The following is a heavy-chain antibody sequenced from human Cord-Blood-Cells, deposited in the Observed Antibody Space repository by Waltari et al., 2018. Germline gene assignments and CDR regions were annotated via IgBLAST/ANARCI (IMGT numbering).Heavy chain of an antibody. J-gene: IGHJ4*02. CDR3: AKDTSYGSGSYYLDY. CDR2: ISWNSGSI. D-gene: IGHD3-10*01. CDR1: GFTFDDYA. Sequence: EVQLVESGGGLVQPGRSLRLSCAASGFTFDDYAMHWVRQVPGEGLEWVSGISWNSGSIGYADSVKGRFTISRDNAKNSLYLQMNSLRAEDTALYYCAKDTSYGSGSYYLDYWGQGTLVTVSS. V-gene: IGHV3-9*01.